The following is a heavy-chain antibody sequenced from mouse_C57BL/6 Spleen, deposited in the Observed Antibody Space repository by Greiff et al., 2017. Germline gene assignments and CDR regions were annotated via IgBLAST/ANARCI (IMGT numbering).Heavy chain of an antibody. D-gene: IGHD1-1*01. CDR3: ARYGSSDYAMDY. CDR1: GFTFSDYG. CDR2: ISSGSSTI. J-gene: IGHJ4*01. Sequence: EVKLVESGGGLVKPGGSLKLSCAASGFTFSDYGMHWVRQAPEKGLEWVAYISSGSSTIYYADTVKGRFTISRDNATYTLFLQMTSLRSEDTAMYYCARYGSSDYAMDYWGQGTSVTVSS. V-gene: IGHV5-17*01.